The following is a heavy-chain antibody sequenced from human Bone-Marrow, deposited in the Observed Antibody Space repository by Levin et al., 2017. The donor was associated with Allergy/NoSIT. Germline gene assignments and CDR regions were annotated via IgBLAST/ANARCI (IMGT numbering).Heavy chain of an antibody. CDR2: MSYSGTT. CDR1: GGSISSGDHF. V-gene: IGHV4-31*03. J-gene: IGHJ4*02. D-gene: IGHD5-18*01. CDR3: ARGRGYGYGIDY. Sequence: PSETLSLTCTVSGGSISSGDHFWSWIRQHPGKGPESIAYMSYSGTTYYNPSLKSRITLSVDTSENQFSLKLSAVTAADTAVYYCARGRGYGYGIDYWGQGTLVTVSS.